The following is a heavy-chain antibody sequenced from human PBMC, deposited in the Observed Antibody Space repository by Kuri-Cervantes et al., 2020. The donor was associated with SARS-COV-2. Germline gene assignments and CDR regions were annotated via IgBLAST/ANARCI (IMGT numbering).Heavy chain of an antibody. V-gene: IGHV3-21*01. D-gene: IGHD6-13*01. Sequence: GESLKISCAASGFTFSSYSMNWVRQAPGKGLEWVSSISSSSSYIYYADSVKGRFTISRDNAKNSLYLQMNSLRAEDTAVYYCARDLASSSWYFVDDAFDIWGQGTMVTVSS. CDR3: ARDLASSSWYFVDDAFDI. CDR2: ISSSSSYI. CDR1: GFTFSSYS. J-gene: IGHJ3*02.